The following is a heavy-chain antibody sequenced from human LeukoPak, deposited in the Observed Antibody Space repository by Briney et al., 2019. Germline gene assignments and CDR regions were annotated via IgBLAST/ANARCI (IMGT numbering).Heavy chain of an antibody. V-gene: IGHV3-53*01. Sequence: PGGSLRLSCAASGFTVSSSYISWVRQAPGKGLEWVSVIYSGGSTYYADSVKGRFTISRDNSKNTLHLQMNSLRAEDTAVYYCARAREGCTNDAFDIWGQGTTVTVSS. CDR3: ARAREGCTNDAFDI. D-gene: IGHD2-8*01. J-gene: IGHJ3*02. CDR1: GFTVSSSY. CDR2: IYSGGST.